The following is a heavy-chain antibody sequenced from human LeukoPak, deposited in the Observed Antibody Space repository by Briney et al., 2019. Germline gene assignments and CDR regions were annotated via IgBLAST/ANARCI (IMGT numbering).Heavy chain of an antibody. V-gene: IGHV1-69*13. CDR2: IIPISGTA. CDR1: GGTFSNYA. CDR3: ATYCSSTSCYIWGYYFDY. D-gene: IGHD2-2*01. Sequence: EASVKVSCKASGGTFSNYAISWVRQAPGQGLEWMGGIIPISGTANYAQKLQDRVTITADASTSTAYMELSSLRSEDTAVYYCATYCSSTSCYIWGYYFDYWGQGTLVTVSS. J-gene: IGHJ4*02.